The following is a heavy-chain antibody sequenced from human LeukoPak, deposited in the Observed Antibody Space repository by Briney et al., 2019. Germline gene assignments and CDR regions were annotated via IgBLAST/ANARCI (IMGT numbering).Heavy chain of an antibody. D-gene: IGHD3-9*01. CDR3: ARGFPGYFDWTPEYYFDY. J-gene: IGHJ4*02. Sequence: SETLSLTCTVSGGSISSSSYYWGWIRQPPGKGLEWIGSIYYSGSTYYNPSLKSRVTISVDTSKNQFSLKLSSVTAADTAVYYCARGFPGYFDWTPEYYFDYWGQGTLVTVSS. CDR1: GGSISSSSYY. V-gene: IGHV4-39*07. CDR2: IYYSGST.